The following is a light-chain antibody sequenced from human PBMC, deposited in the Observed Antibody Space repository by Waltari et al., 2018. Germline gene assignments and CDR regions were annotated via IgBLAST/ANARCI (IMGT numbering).Light chain of an antibody. J-gene: IGKJ1*01. Sequence: EVVMTQFPATLSVSPGESATLSCRASRSVSRNIVWYQQRPGRAPRPLIYAASTRATEPPARFSGSGSWTEFSRTISRLQSEDFAVYYCQQFNDWPRTFGQGTRVEIK. CDR1: RSVSRN. V-gene: IGKV3-15*01. CDR2: AAS. CDR3: QQFNDWPRT.